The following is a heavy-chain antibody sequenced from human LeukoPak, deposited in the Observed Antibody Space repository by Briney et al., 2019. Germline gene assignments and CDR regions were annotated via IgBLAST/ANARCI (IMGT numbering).Heavy chain of an antibody. Sequence: GGSLRLSCAASGFTFSNAWMSWVRQAPGKGLEWVGRIKSKTDGGTTDYAAPVKGRFTISRDYSKNTLYLQMNSLKTEDTAVYYCTTIPITMIVVVPPYWGQGTLVTVSS. J-gene: IGHJ4*02. V-gene: IGHV3-15*01. D-gene: IGHD3-22*01. CDR2: IKSKTDGGTT. CDR1: GFTFSNAW. CDR3: TTIPITMIVVVPPY.